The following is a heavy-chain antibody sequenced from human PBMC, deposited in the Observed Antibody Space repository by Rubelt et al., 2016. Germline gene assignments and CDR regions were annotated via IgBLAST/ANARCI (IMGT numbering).Heavy chain of an antibody. Sequence: QVQLQESGPGLVKPSETLSLTCTVSGYSISSGYYWGWIRQPPGKGLEWIGSIYHSGSTYYNPSLKSRVTIEVDTSENQFSLKLSSVTAADTAVYYCASADYDFWSGSDRNWFDPWGQGTLVTVSS. J-gene: IGHJ5*02. CDR2: IYHSGST. CDR3: ASADYDFWSGSDRNWFDP. CDR1: GYSISSGYY. D-gene: IGHD3-3*01. V-gene: IGHV4-38-2*02.